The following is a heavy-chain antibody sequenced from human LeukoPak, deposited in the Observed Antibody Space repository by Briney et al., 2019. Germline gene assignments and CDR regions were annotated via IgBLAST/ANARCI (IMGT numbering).Heavy chain of an antibody. CDR2: ISYDGSNK. CDR1: GFTFSSYA. J-gene: IGHJ6*02. CDR3: AREQYYDILSYYGMDV. D-gene: IGHD3-9*01. Sequence: PGGSLTLSCAASGFTFSSYAMQWVRQAPGKGLEGVAVISYDGSNKYYADSVKGRFTISRDNSKNTLYLQMNSLRAEDTAVYYCAREQYYDILSYYGMDVWGQGTTVTVSS. V-gene: IGHV3-30*04.